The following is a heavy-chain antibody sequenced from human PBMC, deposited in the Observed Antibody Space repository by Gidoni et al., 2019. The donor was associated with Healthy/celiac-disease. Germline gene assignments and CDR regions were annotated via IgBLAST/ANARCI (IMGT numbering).Heavy chain of an antibody. CDR3: ARRGGYSYGYGSVYFDY. D-gene: IGHD5-18*01. CDR1: GCSLSSSSYY. J-gene: IGHJ4*02. V-gene: IGHV4-39*01. CDR2: IYYSGRT. Sequence: QLQLQESGPGLVKPSETLSLTCTVAGCSLSSSSYYWGWIRQPPGKGLEWIGSIYYSGRTNSNPPLKSRVTISVDTSKNQFSLKLSSVTAADTAVYYCARRGGYSYGYGSVYFDYWGQGTLVTVSS.